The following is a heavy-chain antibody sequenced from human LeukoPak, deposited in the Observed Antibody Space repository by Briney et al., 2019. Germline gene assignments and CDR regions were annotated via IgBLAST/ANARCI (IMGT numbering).Heavy chain of an antibody. CDR2: INPNSGGT. D-gene: IGHD3-3*01. Sequence: ASVKVSCKASGYTFTDYYMHWVRQAPGQGLEWMGWINPNSGGTNYAQKFQGRVTMTRDTSISTAYMELSRLRSDDTAVYYCARVFPTRGEFWSGYYSAWGQGTLVTVSS. J-gene: IGHJ5*02. CDR3: ARVFPTRGEFWSGYYSA. V-gene: IGHV1-2*02. CDR1: GYTFTDYY.